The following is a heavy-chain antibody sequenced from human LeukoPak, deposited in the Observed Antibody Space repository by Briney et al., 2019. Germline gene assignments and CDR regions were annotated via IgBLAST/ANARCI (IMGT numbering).Heavy chain of an antibody. CDR1: GGSFSGYY. Sequence: SETLSLTCAVYGGSFSGYYWSWIRQPPGKGLEWIGEINHSGSTNYNPSLKSRVTISVDTSKNQFSLKLSSVTAADTAVYYCARKRAIVATLRAQRSPFFDIWGQGTMVTVSS. CDR2: INHSGST. J-gene: IGHJ3*02. D-gene: IGHD5-12*01. CDR3: ARKRAIVATLRAQRSPFFDI. V-gene: IGHV4-34*01.